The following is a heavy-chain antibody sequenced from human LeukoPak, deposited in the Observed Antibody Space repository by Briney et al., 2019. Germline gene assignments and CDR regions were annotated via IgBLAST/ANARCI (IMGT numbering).Heavy chain of an antibody. D-gene: IGHD3-10*01. CDR1: GCTFSSYA. CDR2: ISGSGGST. V-gene: IGHV3-23*01. Sequence: GGSLRLSCAASGCTFSSYAMSWVRQAPGTGLEGVSAISGSGGSTYYADSVKGRFTISRDNSKNTLYLQMNSLRAEDTAVYYCAKATSFGELLSWFDPWGQGTLVTVSS. CDR3: AKATSFGELLSWFDP. J-gene: IGHJ5*02.